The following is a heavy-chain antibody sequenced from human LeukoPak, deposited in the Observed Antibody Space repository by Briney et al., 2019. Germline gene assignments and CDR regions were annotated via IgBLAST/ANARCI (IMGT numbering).Heavy chain of an antibody. J-gene: IGHJ4*02. Sequence: ASVKVSCKASGGTFSSYAISWVRQAPGQGLEWMGGISAYNGNTNYAQKFQGRVTMTRDTSTSTAHMELRSLRSEDTAVYYCAREPSPMVRGYSPAYWGQGTLVTVS. D-gene: IGHD3-10*01. CDR1: GGTFSSYA. V-gene: IGHV1-18*01. CDR3: AREPSPMVRGYSPAY. CDR2: ISAYNGNT.